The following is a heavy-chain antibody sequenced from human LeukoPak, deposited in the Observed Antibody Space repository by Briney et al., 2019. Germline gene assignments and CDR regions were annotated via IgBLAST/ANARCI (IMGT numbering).Heavy chain of an antibody. J-gene: IGHJ4*02. Sequence: GGSLRLSCAASGLTFSIAWMNWVRQAPGKGLEWVGRIKSKTDGGTTEYAAPVKGRFTISRDDSKNTLYLQMSSLRAEDTALYYCATEEYYFDFWGQGTLVTVSS. V-gene: IGHV3-15*01. CDR1: GLTFSIAW. D-gene: IGHD3-10*01. CDR3: ATEEYYFDF. CDR2: IKSKTDGGTT.